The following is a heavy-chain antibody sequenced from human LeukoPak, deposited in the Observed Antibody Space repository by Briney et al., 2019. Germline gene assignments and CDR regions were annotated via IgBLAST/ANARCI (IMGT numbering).Heavy chain of an antibody. J-gene: IGHJ6*03. CDR2: IRSKANSYAT. D-gene: IGHD2-2*02. V-gene: IGHV3-73*01. Sequence: GGSLRLSCAASGFTFSGSAMHWVRQASGKGLEWVGRIRSKANSYATAYAASVKGRFTISRDDSKNTAYLQMNSLKTEDTAVYYCTLPYSNCSSTSCYNDYYYYYMDVWGKGTTVTVS. CDR1: GFTFSGSA. CDR3: TLPYSNCSSTSCYNDYYYYYMDV.